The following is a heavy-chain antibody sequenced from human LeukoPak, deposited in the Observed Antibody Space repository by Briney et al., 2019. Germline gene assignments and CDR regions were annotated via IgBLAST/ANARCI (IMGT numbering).Heavy chain of an antibody. CDR1: GFTFSSYW. Sequence: GGSLRLSCAASGFTFSSYWVHWVRQAPGKGLVWVSRINSDRSSTSYADSVKGRFTISRDNAKNTLYLQMNSLRAEDTAVYYCARDLWGYCSGGSCYSGFASDYWGQGTLVTVSS. CDR2: INSDRSST. V-gene: IGHV3-74*01. CDR3: ARDLWGYCSGGSCYSGFASDY. D-gene: IGHD2-15*01. J-gene: IGHJ4*02.